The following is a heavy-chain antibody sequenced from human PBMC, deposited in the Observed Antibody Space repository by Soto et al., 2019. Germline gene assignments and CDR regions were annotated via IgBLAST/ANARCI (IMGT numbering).Heavy chain of an antibody. Sequence: QVQLVQSGAEVKKPGASVKVSCRASGYTFTDYYMHWVRQAPGQGLEWMGWINPNSGGTNYAQKFQGWVTMTRDTSISTAYMELSRLRSDDTAVYYCARGYRGGQQLYQYYHYYGMDVWGQGTTVTVSS. CDR1: GYTFTDYY. D-gene: IGHD6-13*01. CDR3: ARGYRGGQQLYQYYHYYGMDV. J-gene: IGHJ6*02. CDR2: INPNSGGT. V-gene: IGHV1-2*04.